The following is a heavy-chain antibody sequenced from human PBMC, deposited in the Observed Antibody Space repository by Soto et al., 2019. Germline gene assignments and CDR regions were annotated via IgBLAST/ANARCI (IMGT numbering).Heavy chain of an antibody. CDR3: ARGGYGDFDY. CDR2: IYYSGST. D-gene: IGHD4-17*01. J-gene: IGHJ4*02. CDR1: GGSISSYY. V-gene: IGHV4-59*01. Sequence: SETLSLTCTVSGGSISSYYWSWIRQPPGKGLEWIGYIYYSGSTNYNPSLKSRVTISVDTSRNQFSLKLSSVTAADTAVYYCARGGYGDFDYWGQGTLVTVSS.